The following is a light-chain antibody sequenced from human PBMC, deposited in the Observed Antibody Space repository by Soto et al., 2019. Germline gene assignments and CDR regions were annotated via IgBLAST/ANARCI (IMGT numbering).Light chain of an antibody. CDR1: QDISRW. J-gene: IGKJ5*01. CDR3: QQANSFPIT. V-gene: IGKV1-12*01. Sequence: DILMTQSPSSVSASVGDRVTIACRASQDISRWLAWYQQTPGRVPKLLIYATSKLQTGVPTRFSGSGSGTNFTLTISSLHPADFATYYCQQANSFPITFGQGTRLDSK. CDR2: ATS.